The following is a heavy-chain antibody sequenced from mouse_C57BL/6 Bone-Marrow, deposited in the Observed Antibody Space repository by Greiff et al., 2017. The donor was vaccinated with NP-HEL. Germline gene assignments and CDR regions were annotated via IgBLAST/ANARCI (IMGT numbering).Heavy chain of an antibody. CDR1: GFSLTSYG. V-gene: IGHV2-2*01. CDR3: AKGVVAWYFDV. D-gene: IGHD1-1*01. CDR2: IWSGGST. J-gene: IGHJ1*03. Sequence: QVQLQQSGPGLVQPSQSLSITCTVSGFSLTSYGVHWVRQSPGTGLEWLGVIWSGGSTDYNAAFISRLSISKDNSKSQVFFKMNSLQADDTAIYYCAKGVVAWYFDVWGTGTTVTVSS.